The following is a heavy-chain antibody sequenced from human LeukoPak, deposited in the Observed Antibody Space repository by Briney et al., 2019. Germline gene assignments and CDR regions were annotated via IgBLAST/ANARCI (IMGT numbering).Heavy chain of an antibody. CDR3: AELGITMIGGV. Sequence: PGGSLRLSCAAPGFTFSNYNMNWVRQAPGKSLEWVSSITSTSTYTFYADSVKGRFIISRDNAENSLYLEMNSLRAEDTAVYYCAELGITMIGGVWGKGTTVTISS. J-gene: IGHJ6*04. CDR2: ITSTSTYT. CDR1: GFTFSNYN. V-gene: IGHV3-21*01. D-gene: IGHD3-10*02.